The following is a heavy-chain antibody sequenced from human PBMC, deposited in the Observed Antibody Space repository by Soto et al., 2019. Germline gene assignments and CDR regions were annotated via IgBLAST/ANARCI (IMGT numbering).Heavy chain of an antibody. CDR3: ARAGCSSTSCYAGYYYYYMDV. J-gene: IGHJ6*03. CDR2: ISAYNGNT. CDR1: GYTFTSYG. V-gene: IGHV1-18*01. Sequence: ASVKVSCKASGYTFTSYGISWVRQAPGQGLEWMGWISAYNGNTNYAQKLQGRVTMTTDTSTSTAYMELRSLRSDDTAVYYCARAGCSSTSCYAGYYYYYMDVWGKGTTVTVSS. D-gene: IGHD2-2*01.